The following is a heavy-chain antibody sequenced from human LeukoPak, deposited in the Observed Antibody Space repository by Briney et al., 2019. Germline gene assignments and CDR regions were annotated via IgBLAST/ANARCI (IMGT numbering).Heavy chain of an antibody. CDR2: IKQDGGET. J-gene: IGHJ5*02. CDR1: GFPFSSYW. Sequence: GGSLRLSCAASGFPFSSYWMAWVRQAPGKGLEWVASIKQDGGETFYVDSVKGRFTISRDNAKNSLYLQMNSLRAEDTAVYYCARHSRITIFGVVIINWFDPWGQGTLVTVSS. CDR3: ARHSRITIFGVVIINWFDP. V-gene: IGHV3-7*01. D-gene: IGHD3-3*01.